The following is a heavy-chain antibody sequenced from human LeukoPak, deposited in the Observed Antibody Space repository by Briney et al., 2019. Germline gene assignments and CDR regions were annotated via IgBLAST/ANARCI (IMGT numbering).Heavy chain of an antibody. J-gene: IGHJ4*02. V-gene: IGHV1-69*05. CDR2: IIPIFGTA. CDR1: GGTLSSYA. CDR3: ALAPTYYDFWSGYYYFDY. Sequence: SVKVSCNASGGTLSSYAISWVRQAPGQGLEWMGGIIPIFGTANYAQKFQGRVTITTDESTSTAYMELSSLRSEDTAVYYCALAPTYYDFWSGYYYFDYWGQGTLVTVSS. D-gene: IGHD3-3*01.